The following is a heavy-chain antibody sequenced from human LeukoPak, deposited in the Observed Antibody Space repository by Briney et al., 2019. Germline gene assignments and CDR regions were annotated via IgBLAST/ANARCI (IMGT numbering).Heavy chain of an antibody. D-gene: IGHD3-10*01. CDR3: ARDVDGSGNYGFDW. V-gene: IGHV3-21*01. CDR1: GLTLSSYS. CDR2: ISTSSTYR. J-gene: IGHJ4*02. Sequence: GASLRLSCAASGLTLSSYSMSWVRQARGKGLEWVSGISTSSTYRLYADSVKGRLTISRDNAKSSLYLEMNSLRAEDTAVYYCARDVDGSGNYGFDWWGQGILVTVSS.